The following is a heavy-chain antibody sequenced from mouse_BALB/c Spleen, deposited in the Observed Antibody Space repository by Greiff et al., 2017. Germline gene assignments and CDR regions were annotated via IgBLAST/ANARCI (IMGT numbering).Heavy chain of an antibody. CDR2: IYPGSGNT. CDR1: GYTFTDYY. J-gene: IGHJ2*01. D-gene: IGHD1-1*02. CDR3: ARYLYYAYFDY. V-gene: IGHV1-84*02. Sequence: QVQLKQSGPELVKPGASVKISCKASGYTFTDYYINWVKQKPGQGLEWIGWIYPGSGNTKYNEKFKGKATLTVDTSSSTAYMQLSSLTSEDTAVYFCARYLYYAYFDYWGQGTTLTVSS.